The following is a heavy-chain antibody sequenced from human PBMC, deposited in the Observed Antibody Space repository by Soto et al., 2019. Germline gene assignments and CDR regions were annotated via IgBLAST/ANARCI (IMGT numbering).Heavy chain of an antibody. D-gene: IGHD7-27*01. V-gene: IGHV6-1*01. CDR3: ARNPSIKLGLVSAYFEY. J-gene: IGHJ4*02. Sequence: SQTLSLTCVISGDSVSSNSAAWNWIRQSPSRGLEWLGRTYYRSKWYNDYAVSVKSRITINPDTSKNQFSLQLNSVTPEDTAVYYCARNPSIKLGLVSAYFEYWGQGTLVTVSS. CDR2: TYYRSKWYN. CDR1: GDSVSSNSAA.